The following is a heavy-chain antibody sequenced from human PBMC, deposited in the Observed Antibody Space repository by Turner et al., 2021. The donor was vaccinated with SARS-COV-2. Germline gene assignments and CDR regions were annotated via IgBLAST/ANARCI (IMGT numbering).Heavy chain of an antibody. Sequence: QVQLVPSVAEVKKPVASVKVSCKASGYTFTSYGFSWVRQAPGQGLEWMGWISAYNGNTNYAQKVQGRVTMTTDTSTSTAYMELRSLRADDTAVYYCARAYGSGSYGHYYGMDVWGQGTTVTVSS. CDR1: GYTFTSYG. CDR2: ISAYNGNT. V-gene: IGHV1-18*01. D-gene: IGHD3-10*01. J-gene: IGHJ6*02. CDR3: ARAYGSGSYGHYYGMDV.